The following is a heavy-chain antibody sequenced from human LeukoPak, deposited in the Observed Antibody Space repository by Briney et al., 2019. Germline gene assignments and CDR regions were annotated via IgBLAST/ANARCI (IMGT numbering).Heavy chain of an antibody. CDR2: IKQGGSER. CDR3: ASPAYGDYALFDY. D-gene: IGHD4-17*01. V-gene: IGHV3-7*01. Sequence: GGSLRLSCAASGFTFSSYWMSWVRQAPGKGLEWVANIKQGGSERYYVDSVKGRFTIFKDNAKNSLYLQMNSLRAEDTAVYYCASPAYGDYALFDYWGQGTLVTVSS. J-gene: IGHJ4*02. CDR1: GFTFSSYW.